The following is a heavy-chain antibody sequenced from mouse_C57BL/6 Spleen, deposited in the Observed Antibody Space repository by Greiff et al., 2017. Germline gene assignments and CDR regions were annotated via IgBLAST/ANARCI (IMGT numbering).Heavy chain of an antibody. V-gene: IGHV1-55*01. CDR1: GYTFTSYW. J-gene: IGHJ2*01. Sequence: QVQLKQSGAELVKPGASVKMSCKASGYTFTSYWITWVKQRPGQGLEWIGDIYPGSGSTNYNEKFKSKATLTVDASSSTAYMQLSSLTSEDSAVYYCARTPFITTVVEVYFDYWGQGTTLTVSS. CDR2: IYPGSGST. CDR3: ARTPFITTVVEVYFDY. D-gene: IGHD1-1*01.